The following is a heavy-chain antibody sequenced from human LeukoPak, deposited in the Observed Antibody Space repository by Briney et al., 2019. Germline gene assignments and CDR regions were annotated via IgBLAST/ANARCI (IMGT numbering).Heavy chain of an antibody. Sequence: PGGSLRLSCAASGFTFSSYWMSWVRQAPGKGLEWVSSISSSSSCIYYADSVKGRFTISRDNAKNSLNLQMNSLRAEDTAVYYCARDVTIFDAFDIWGQGTMVTVSS. J-gene: IGHJ3*02. D-gene: IGHD3-3*01. V-gene: IGHV3-21*01. CDR1: GFTFSSYW. CDR2: ISSSSSCI. CDR3: ARDVTIFDAFDI.